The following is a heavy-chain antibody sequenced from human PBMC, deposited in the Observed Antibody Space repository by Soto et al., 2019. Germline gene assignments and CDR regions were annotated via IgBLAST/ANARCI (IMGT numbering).Heavy chain of an antibody. CDR2: VIPIFGTP. CDR1: GGTFGSYA. Sequence: QVQLVQSGAEVKKPGSSVKVSCKSSGGTFGSYAISWVRQAPGQGLEWMGGVIPIFGTPHYAQKFHGRDTTTADIPTSTAYLELSSLKSAYTAVYYCAKIRWTISLQEEDAIWGQGTLVTVSS. D-gene: IGHD2-15*01. J-gene: IGHJ4*02. CDR3: AKIRWTISLQEEDAI. V-gene: IGHV1-69*06.